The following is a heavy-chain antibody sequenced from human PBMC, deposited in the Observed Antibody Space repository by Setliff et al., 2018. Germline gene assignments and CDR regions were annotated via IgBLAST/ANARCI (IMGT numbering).Heavy chain of an antibody. Sequence: KTSETLSLTCNVSGGSISSYSWSWIRQAPGKGLEWIGYIYYGETTNYNPSLKSRVSISLDTSKSQFSLRLSSLTAADTAIYYCASRRTGPGGWFDYWGQGTLVTVSS. D-gene: IGHD1-26*01. V-gene: IGHV4-59*08. CDR1: GGSISSYS. CDR3: ASRRTGPGGWFDY. J-gene: IGHJ5*01. CDR2: IYYGETT.